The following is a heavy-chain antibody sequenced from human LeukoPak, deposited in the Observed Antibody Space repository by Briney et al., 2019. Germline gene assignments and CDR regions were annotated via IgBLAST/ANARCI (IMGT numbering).Heavy chain of an antibody. CDR2: IKQDGSEK. J-gene: IGHJ4*02. D-gene: IGHD3-16*02. V-gene: IGHV3-7*05. Sequence: GGSLRLSCAASGFTFSTYWMSWVRQAPGKGLEWVANIKQDGSEKYYVDSVKGRFSISRGNAKNSLYLQMNSLRAEDTAVYYCARDNKQYDYDYVWGSYRTFDYWGQGTLVTVSS. CDR1: GFTFSTYW. CDR3: ARDNKQYDYDYVWGSYRTFDY.